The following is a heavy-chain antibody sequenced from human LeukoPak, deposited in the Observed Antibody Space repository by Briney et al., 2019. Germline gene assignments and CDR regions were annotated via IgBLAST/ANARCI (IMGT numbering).Heavy chain of an antibody. CDR3: ARDGTLDGSGTSLDY. CDR2: MNPNSGGT. CDR1: GYTFTSYD. Sequence: ASVKVSCKASGYTFTSYDINWVRQATGQGLEWMGWMNPNSGGTNYAQKFQGRVTMTRDTSISTAYMELSRLRSDDTAVYYCARDGTLDGSGTSLDYWGQGTLVTVSS. J-gene: IGHJ4*02. D-gene: IGHD3-10*01. V-gene: IGHV1-2*02.